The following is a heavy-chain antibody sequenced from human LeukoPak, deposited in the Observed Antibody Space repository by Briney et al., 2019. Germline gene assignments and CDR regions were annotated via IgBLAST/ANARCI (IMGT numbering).Heavy chain of an antibody. J-gene: IGHJ4*02. V-gene: IGHV3-53*01. Sequence: GGSLRLSCAASGFIVSSNYMSWVRQAPGKGLERVSVIYSGGSTYYADSVKGRFTISRDNSKNTLYLQMNSLRAEDTAVYYCARERYLYYFDYWGQGTLVTVSS. D-gene: IGHD3-16*02. CDR3: ARERYLYYFDY. CDR2: IYSGGST. CDR1: GFIVSSNY.